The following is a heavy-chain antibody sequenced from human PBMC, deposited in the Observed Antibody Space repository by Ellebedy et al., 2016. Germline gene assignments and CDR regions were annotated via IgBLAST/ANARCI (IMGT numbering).Heavy chain of an antibody. V-gene: IGHV4-31*03. CDR1: GGSISSGGYY. D-gene: IGHD1-14*01. J-gene: IGHJ4*02. Sequence: SETLSLXXTVSGGSISSGGYYWSWIRQHPGKGLEWIGYIYYSGSTYYNPSLKSRVTISVDTSKNQFSLKLSSVTAADTAVYYCARIEVYYFDYWGQGTLVTVSS. CDR3: ARIEVYYFDY. CDR2: IYYSGST.